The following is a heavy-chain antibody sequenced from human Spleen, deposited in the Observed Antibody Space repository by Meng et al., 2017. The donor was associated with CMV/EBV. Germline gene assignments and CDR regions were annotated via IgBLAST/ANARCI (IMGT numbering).Heavy chain of an antibody. CDR2: IIPIFGTA. Sequence: SGGTFSSYAISWVRQAPGQGLEWVGGIIPIFGTANYAQKFQGRVTITTDESTSTAYMELSSLRSEDTAVYYCASARAYNWNYGRFDYWGQGTLVTVSS. CDR1: GGTFSSYA. V-gene: IGHV1-69*05. D-gene: IGHD1-7*01. J-gene: IGHJ4*02. CDR3: ASARAYNWNYGRFDY.